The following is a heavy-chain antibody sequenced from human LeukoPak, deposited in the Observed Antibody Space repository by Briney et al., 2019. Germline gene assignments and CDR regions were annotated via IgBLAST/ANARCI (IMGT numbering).Heavy chain of an antibody. Sequence: KPGGALRLSCAASGLTFTEAWMSWVRQAPGKGLEWVGRIKSKTDGGTTDYAAPVKGRFIISRDDSKNTLYLQMNSLKTEDTAVYYCSSDHGGVWGQGTLVTVSS. J-gene: IGHJ4*02. CDR2: IKSKTDGGTT. D-gene: IGHD3-16*01. CDR1: GLTFTEAW. CDR3: SSDHGGV. V-gene: IGHV3-15*05.